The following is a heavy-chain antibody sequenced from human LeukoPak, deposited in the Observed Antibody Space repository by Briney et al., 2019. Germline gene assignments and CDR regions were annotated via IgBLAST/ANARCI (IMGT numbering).Heavy chain of an antibody. CDR2: IYHSGST. CDR1: GYSISSGYY. J-gene: IGHJ4*02. Sequence: SETLSPTCAVSGYSISSGYYWGWIRQPPGKGLEWIGSIYHSGSTYYNPSLKSRVTISVDTSKNQFSLKLSSVTAADTAVYYCAITPYDSSGYYFGFDYWGQGTLVTVSS. CDR3: AITPYDSSGYYFGFDY. V-gene: IGHV4-38-2*01. D-gene: IGHD3-22*01.